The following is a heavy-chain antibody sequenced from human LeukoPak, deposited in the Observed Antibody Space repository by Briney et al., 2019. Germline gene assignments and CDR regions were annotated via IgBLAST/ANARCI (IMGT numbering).Heavy chain of an antibody. CDR2: ISGSGGST. CDR3: XXXXXXXGYSYYFDY. Sequence: GGSLRLSCAASGFTFSSYAMSWVRQAPGKGLEWVSAISGSGGSTYYADSVKGRFTISRDNSKNTLYLQMNSLRAEDTAVYYXXXXXXXXGYSYYFDYWGQGTLVTVSS. D-gene: IGHD3-22*01. V-gene: IGHV3-23*01. CDR1: GFTFSSYA. J-gene: IGHJ4*02.